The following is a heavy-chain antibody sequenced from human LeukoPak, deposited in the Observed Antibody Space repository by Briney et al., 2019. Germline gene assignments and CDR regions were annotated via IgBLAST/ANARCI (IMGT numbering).Heavy chain of an antibody. V-gene: IGHV1-69*05. D-gene: IGHD2-21*02. Sequence: EASVKVSCKASGGAFSSYAISWVRQAHGQGLEWMGGIIAIFGTANYAQKFQGRVTITTDESTSTAYMELSSLRSEDTAVYYCARGHTDCGGDCYSGAKGYYYYMDVWGKGTTVTVSS. CDR1: GGAFSSYA. CDR2: IIAIFGTA. CDR3: ARGHTDCGGDCYSGAKGYYYYMDV. J-gene: IGHJ6*03.